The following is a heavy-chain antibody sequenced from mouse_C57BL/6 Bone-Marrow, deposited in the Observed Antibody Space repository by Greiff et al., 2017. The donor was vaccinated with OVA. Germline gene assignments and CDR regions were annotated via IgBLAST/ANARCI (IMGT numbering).Heavy chain of an antibody. CDR3: ASSYYYGSSYYWYFDG. CDR1: GFNIKNTY. V-gene: IGHV14-3*01. D-gene: IGHD1-1*01. J-gene: IGHJ1*03. CDR2: IDPANGNT. Sequence: VQLKESVAELVRPGASVKLSCTASGFNIKNTYMHWVKQRPEQGLEWIGRIDPANGNTKYAPKFQGKATITAATSSSTDYMQLSSLTSEDSAVYYCASSYYYGSSYYWYFDGWGTGTTVTDSS.